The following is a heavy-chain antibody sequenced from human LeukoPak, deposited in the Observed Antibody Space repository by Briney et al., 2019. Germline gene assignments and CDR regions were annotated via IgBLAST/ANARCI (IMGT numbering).Heavy chain of an antibody. Sequence: GGSLRLSCAASGFTFSTYGMHWVRQAPGKGLEWVAVIWFDGSNKYYADSVKGRFTISRDNSKNTLYLQMNSLRAEDTAVYYCARDHSSSWYNTYYFDYWGQGTLVTVSS. CDR3: ARDHSSSWYNTYYFDY. V-gene: IGHV3-33*01. D-gene: IGHD6-13*01. CDR2: IWFDGSNK. CDR1: GFTFSTYG. J-gene: IGHJ4*02.